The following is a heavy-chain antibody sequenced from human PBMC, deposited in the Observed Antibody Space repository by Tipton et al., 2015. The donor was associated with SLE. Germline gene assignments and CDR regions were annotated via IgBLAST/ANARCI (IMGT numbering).Heavy chain of an antibody. J-gene: IGHJ4*02. D-gene: IGHD2-21*01. V-gene: IGHV3-23*03. CDR1: GFTFSSYA. CDR2: IYSGGST. Sequence: SLRLSCAASGFTFSSYAMSWVRQAPGKGLEWVSVIYSGGSTYYADSVKGRFTISRDNSKNTLYLQMNSLRAEDTAVYYCAKDGVRDCGGDCYSDYWGQGTLVTVSS. CDR3: AKDGVRDCGGDCYSDY.